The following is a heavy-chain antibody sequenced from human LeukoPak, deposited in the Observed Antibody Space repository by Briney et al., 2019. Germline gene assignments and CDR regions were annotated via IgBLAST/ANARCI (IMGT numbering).Heavy chain of an antibody. J-gene: IGHJ4*02. V-gene: IGHV4-39*07. Sequence: SETLSLTCTVSGDSISSSNYYWGWTRQPPGKGLEWIGTIYYNGATQYNPSLRSRVTMSVDTSQNQFSLKLTSVTAADTAVYYCAVEVRESVSLINGDCWGQGTLVTVSS. CDR2: IYYNGAT. CDR3: AVEVRESVSLINGDC. CDR1: GDSISSSNYY. D-gene: IGHD3-10*01.